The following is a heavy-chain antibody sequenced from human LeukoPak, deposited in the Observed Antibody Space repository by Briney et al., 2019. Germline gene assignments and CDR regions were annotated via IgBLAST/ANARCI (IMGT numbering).Heavy chain of an antibody. CDR2: VRNDGGDK. J-gene: IGHJ4*02. Sequence: PGGSLRLSCAASGFIFSDYGMHWVRQAPGKGLEWVTMVRNDGGDKYYADSVRGRFTISRDNSKNTLYLQMSSLRPEDTAVYYCAKHYYGSGSQKYYFDYWGQGTLVTVSS. D-gene: IGHD3-10*01. CDR3: AKHYYGSGSQKYYFDY. V-gene: IGHV3-30*02. CDR1: GFIFSDYG.